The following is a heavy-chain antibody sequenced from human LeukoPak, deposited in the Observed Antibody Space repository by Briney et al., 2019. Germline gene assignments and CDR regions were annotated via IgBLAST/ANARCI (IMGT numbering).Heavy chain of an antibody. D-gene: IGHD3-10*01. J-gene: IGHJ4*02. Sequence: SETLSLTCTVSGGSISSYYWSWIRQPPGKGLEWIGYIYYSGSTNYKPSLKSRVTISVDTSKNQFSLKLTSVTVADTAVYYCARVGIWFGEGNLSGYFDYWGQGTLVTVSS. CDR2: IYYSGST. CDR1: GGSISSYY. CDR3: ARVGIWFGEGNLSGYFDY. V-gene: IGHV4-59*08.